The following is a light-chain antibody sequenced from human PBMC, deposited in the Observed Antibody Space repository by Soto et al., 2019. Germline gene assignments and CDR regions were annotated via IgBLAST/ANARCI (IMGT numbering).Light chain of an antibody. V-gene: IGLV1-44*01. Sequence: QSVPTQPPSVSGTLGQGGTISCSGSTSNIGENTVAWFQQLPGTAPKVLIYVTDRRPSGVPDRFSGSKSGTSAYLAISGLQSEDEADYYCAAWDVTLNGHVFGTGTKVTVL. CDR3: AAWDVTLNGHV. CDR1: TSNIGENT. CDR2: VTD. J-gene: IGLJ1*01.